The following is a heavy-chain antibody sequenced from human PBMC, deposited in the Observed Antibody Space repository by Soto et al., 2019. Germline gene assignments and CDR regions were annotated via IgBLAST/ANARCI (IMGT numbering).Heavy chain of an antibody. CDR3: TTDGGYDFWSGYFTYYYYGMDV. V-gene: IGHV3-15*07. CDR1: GFTFSNAW. J-gene: IGHJ6*02. D-gene: IGHD3-3*01. CDR2: IKSKTDGGTT. Sequence: PGGSLRLSCAASGFTFSNAWMNWVRQAPGKGLEWVGRIKSKTDGGTTDYAAPVKGRFTISRDDSKNTLYLQMNSLKTEDTAVYYCTTDGGYDFWSGYFTYYYYGMDVWGQGTTVTV.